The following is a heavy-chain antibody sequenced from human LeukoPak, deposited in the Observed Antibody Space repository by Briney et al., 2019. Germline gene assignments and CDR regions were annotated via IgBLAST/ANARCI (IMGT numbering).Heavy chain of an antibody. V-gene: IGHV3-11*06. CDR2: ISGGSGYT. CDR1: GFTFSDYY. CDR3: ARARAITGTTSFAY. Sequence: GGSLRLSCAVSGFTFSDYYMMWIRQAPGKGLEWISYISGGSGYTNYADSVKGRFTISRDNAKNSLYLQMNSLRAEDTAVYYCARARAITGTTSFAYWGRGTLVTVSS. J-gene: IGHJ4*02. D-gene: IGHD1-7*01.